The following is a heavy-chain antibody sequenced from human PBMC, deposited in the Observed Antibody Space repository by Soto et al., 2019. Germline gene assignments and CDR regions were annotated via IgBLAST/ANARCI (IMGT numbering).Heavy chain of an antibody. J-gene: IGHJ4*02. CDR2: ISWNSGSI. CDR3: AKGYYYGSGSYYSFFDY. V-gene: IGHV3-9*01. Sequence: SLRLSCAASGFTFDDYAMHWVRQAPGKGLEWVSGISWNSGSIGYADSVKGRFTISRDNAKNSLYLQMNSLRAEDTALYYCAKGYYYGSGSYYSFFDYWGQGTLVTVSS. CDR1: GFTFDDYA. D-gene: IGHD3-10*01.